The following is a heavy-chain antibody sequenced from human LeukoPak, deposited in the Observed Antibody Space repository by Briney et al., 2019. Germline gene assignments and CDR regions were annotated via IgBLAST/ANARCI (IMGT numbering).Heavy chain of an antibody. D-gene: IGHD2-2*01. CDR3: ASEGYCSSTSCPLVNI. CDR2: ISAYNGNT. Sequence: ASVKVSCRASGYTFTSYGISWVRQAPGQGLEWMGWISAYNGNTNYAQKLQGRVTMTTDTSTSTAYMELRSLRSDDTAVYYCASEGYCSSTSCPLVNIWGQGTMVTVSS. V-gene: IGHV1-18*01. CDR1: GYTFTSYG. J-gene: IGHJ3*02.